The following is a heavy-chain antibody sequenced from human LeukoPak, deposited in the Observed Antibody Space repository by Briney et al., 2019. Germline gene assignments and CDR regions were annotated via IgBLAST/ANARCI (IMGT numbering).Heavy chain of an antibody. CDR1: GGSISSGGYY. D-gene: IGHD3-10*01. Sequence: SQTLSLTCTVSGGSISSGGYYWSWIRQHPGKGLEWIGYIYYSGSTYYNPSLKSRVTISVDTSKNQFSLKLSSVTAADTAVYYCARAGGRLILWFGDRRPYYFDYWGQGTLVTVSS. CDR2: IYYSGST. J-gene: IGHJ4*02. CDR3: ARAGGRLILWFGDRRPYYFDY. V-gene: IGHV4-31*03.